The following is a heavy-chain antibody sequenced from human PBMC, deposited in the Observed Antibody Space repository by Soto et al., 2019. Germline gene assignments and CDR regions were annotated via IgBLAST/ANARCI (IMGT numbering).Heavy chain of an antibody. CDR2: ISGNGADT. V-gene: IGHV3-23*01. J-gene: IGHJ4*02. CDR3: ARDGGNICSGGSCYFQAPDY. Sequence: DVQLLESGGGLVQPGGSVRLSCAASGFTFSSYAMSWVRQAPGKGLEWVSAISGNGADTSYADSVRGRFTISRDNSKNTLAVQMSSLRAEDTAVYYCARDGGNICSGGSCYFQAPDYWGQGTLVTVSP. D-gene: IGHD2-15*01. CDR1: GFTFSSYA.